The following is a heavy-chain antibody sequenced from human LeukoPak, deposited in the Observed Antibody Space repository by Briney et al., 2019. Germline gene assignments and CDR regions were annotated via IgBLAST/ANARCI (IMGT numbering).Heavy chain of an antibody. Sequence: GGSLRLSCAASGFTFSNFAIHWVRQAPGKGLEFVSGIRSTGDSTYYANSAKGRFTISRDNSKNTLYLQMVSLRAEDMAVYYCARDYDILTGWDFDYWGQGTLVTVSS. V-gene: IGHV3-64*01. CDR1: GFTFSNFA. J-gene: IGHJ4*02. CDR2: IRSTGDST. D-gene: IGHD3-9*01. CDR3: ARDYDILTGWDFDY.